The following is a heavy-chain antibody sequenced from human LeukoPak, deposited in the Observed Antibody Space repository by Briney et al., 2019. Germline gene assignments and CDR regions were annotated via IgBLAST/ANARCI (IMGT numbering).Heavy chain of an antibody. V-gene: IGHV5-51*01. Sequence: GESLKISCKGSGYSFSSYWIGWVRQMPGKGLEWMGIIYPGDSDTRYSPSFQGQVTISADKSIRTAYLQWSSLQSSDTAMYYCAIHGGSGTYFSDYWGQGTLVTVSS. D-gene: IGHD3-10*01. CDR2: IYPGDSDT. J-gene: IGHJ4*02. CDR3: AIHGGSGTYFSDY. CDR1: GYSFSSYW.